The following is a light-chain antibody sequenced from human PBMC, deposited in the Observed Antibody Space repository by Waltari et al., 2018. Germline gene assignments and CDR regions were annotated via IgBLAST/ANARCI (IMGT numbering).Light chain of an antibody. CDR2: WAA. CDR1: QRLLYSSNNENY. Sequence: DIVMTQSPDSLTASLGERATINCKSSQRLLYSSNNENYLAWYQQKPGQPPKLLIYWAATRESGVPDRFSGSGSGTDFTLTISGLQAEDVAVYYCQQYYSTPQTFGQGTKVEIK. J-gene: IGKJ1*01. CDR3: QQYYSTPQT. V-gene: IGKV4-1*01.